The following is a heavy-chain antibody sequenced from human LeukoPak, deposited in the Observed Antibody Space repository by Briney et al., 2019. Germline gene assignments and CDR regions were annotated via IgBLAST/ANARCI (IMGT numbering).Heavy chain of an antibody. Sequence: TGGSLRLSCAASGFTFTNAWMDRVRQAPGKGLEWVGRIKSRPDGGTTDYAAPVKGRFTISRDDSKNTLYLHMNSLKTEDTAVYYCITVYDSVANWGQGTLVTVSS. D-gene: IGHD5-12*01. CDR1: GFTFTNAW. CDR3: ITVYDSVAN. V-gene: IGHV3-15*01. CDR2: IKSRPDGGTT. J-gene: IGHJ4*02.